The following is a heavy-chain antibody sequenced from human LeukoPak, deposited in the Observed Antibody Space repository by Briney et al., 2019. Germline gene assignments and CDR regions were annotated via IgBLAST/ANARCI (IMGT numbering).Heavy chain of an antibody. Sequence: ASVKVSCKASGYTFTGYYMHWLRQAPGQGLEWMGWINPNSGGTNYAQKFQGRVTMTRDTSISTAYMELSRLRSDDTAVYYCASPSYDSSGYYSDWGQGTLVTVSS. CDR1: GYTFTGYY. V-gene: IGHV1-2*02. D-gene: IGHD3-22*01. J-gene: IGHJ4*02. CDR3: ASPSYDSSGYYSD. CDR2: INPNSGGT.